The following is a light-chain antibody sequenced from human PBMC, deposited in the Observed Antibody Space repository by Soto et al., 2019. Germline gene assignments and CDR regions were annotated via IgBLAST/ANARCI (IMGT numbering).Light chain of an antibody. Sequence: QAVVTQPPSVSGAPGQRVSISCTGSSSNIGAGYDVHWYQQLPGTAPKLLIYGSTNRPSGVPDRFSGSKSGTSASLAITGLQAEDEADYYCQSYDSSLEKVVFGGGTKLTVL. CDR3: QSYDSSLEKVV. V-gene: IGLV1-40*01. CDR2: GST. J-gene: IGLJ2*01. CDR1: SSNIGAGYD.